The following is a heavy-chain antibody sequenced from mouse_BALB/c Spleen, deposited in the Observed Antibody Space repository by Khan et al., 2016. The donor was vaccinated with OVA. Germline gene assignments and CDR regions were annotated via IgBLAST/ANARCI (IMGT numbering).Heavy chain of an antibody. CDR3: ARSGTTVVAYWYFDV. Sequence: EVQLQESGPDLVKPSQSLSLTCTVTGYSITGGYSWHWIRQFPGNKLECMGYIHYSGSTNYNQSLKSRISITRETSKNQFFLQLNSVTTEDTATYYCARSGTTVVAYWYFDVWSAGTTVTVSS. J-gene: IGHJ1*01. V-gene: IGHV3-1*02. D-gene: IGHD1-1*01. CDR1: GYSITGGYS. CDR2: IHYSGST.